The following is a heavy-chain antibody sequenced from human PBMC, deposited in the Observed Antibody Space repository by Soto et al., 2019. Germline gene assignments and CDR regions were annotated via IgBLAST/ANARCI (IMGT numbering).Heavy chain of an antibody. V-gene: IGHV3-74*01. D-gene: IGHD1-1*01. CDR3: TRGPRSTSTGTGAF. J-gene: IGHJ4*02. Sequence: PGGSLRLSCAASGFTFSMYWMHWVRQVPGKGPEWVSRINDDGISTNYADSAKGRFTISRDNAKNTLYLQMNALRVEDTAVYYFTRGPRSTSTGTGAFWGQGTLVTVSS. CDR2: INDDGIST. CDR1: GFTFSMYW.